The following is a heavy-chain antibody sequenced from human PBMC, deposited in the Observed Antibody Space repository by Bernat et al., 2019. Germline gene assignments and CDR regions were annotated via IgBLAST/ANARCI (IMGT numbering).Heavy chain of an antibody. CDR3: ARAMGEYSSSAHFDY. Sequence: QVQLVQSGAEVKKPGASVKVSCKASGYTFTSYAMHWVRQAPGQRLEWMGWINAGNGNTKYSQKFQGRVTITRDTSASTAYMELSSLRSEDTAVYYCARAMGEYSSSAHFDYWGQGTLVTVSS. D-gene: IGHD6-6*01. J-gene: IGHJ4*02. V-gene: IGHV1-3*01. CDR2: INAGNGNT. CDR1: GYTFTSYA.